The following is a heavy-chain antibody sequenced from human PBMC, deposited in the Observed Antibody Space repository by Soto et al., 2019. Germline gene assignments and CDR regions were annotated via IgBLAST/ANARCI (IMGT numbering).Heavy chain of an antibody. CDR3: ARELERVFDY. Sequence: QVQLVESGGGVVQPGRSLGLSCAASGFTFSSYAMHWVRQAPGKGLEWVAVIAYDGRNKYYADSVKGRFTISRDNSKNTLYLQMNSLRIEDTAVYYCARELERVFDYWGQGTLVTVSS. CDR1: GFTFSSYA. J-gene: IGHJ4*02. CDR2: IAYDGRNK. D-gene: IGHD1-1*01. V-gene: IGHV3-30*04.